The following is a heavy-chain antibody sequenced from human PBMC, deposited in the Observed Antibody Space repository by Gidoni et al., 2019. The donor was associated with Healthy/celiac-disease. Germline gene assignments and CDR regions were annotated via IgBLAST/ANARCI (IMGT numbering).Heavy chain of an antibody. D-gene: IGHD3-9*01. Sequence: QLQLQASGSGLVKPSQTLSLTCAVSGGSTSSGCYSWSWIRQPPGKGLEWIGYIYHSGSTYYNPSLKSRVTISVDRSKNQFSLKLSSVTAADTAVYYCARDLRYNWFDPWGQGTLVTVSS. CDR1: GGSTSSGCYS. CDR2: IYHSGST. V-gene: IGHV4-30-2*01. CDR3: ARDLRYNWFDP. J-gene: IGHJ5*02.